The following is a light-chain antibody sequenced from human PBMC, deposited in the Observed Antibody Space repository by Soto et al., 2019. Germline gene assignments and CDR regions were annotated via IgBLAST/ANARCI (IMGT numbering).Light chain of an antibody. CDR1: QSISSW. J-gene: IGKJ1*01. CDR2: KAS. V-gene: IGKV1-5*03. CDR3: QQYSTYSWT. Sequence: DIQMTQSPSTLSASVGDRVTIACRASQSISSWLAWYQQKPGKAPSLVIYKASTLQSGVPSRFSGSGYGTDFTLTISSLQPDDFATYYCQQYSTYSWTFGQGTKVDIK.